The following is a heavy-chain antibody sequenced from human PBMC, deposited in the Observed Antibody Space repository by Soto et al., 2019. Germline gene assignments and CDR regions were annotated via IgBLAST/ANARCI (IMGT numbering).Heavy chain of an antibody. CDR2: MHYTGFS. Sequence: PSETLSLTCSFSGDSVTSHYLTWIRQSPEKGLEWIGYMHYTGFSHYNPSLKSRLTISVDTSKNQFTLKLSSVTVADTAVYYCARSDCSGGSCYSFYYYGMDVWGQGTTVTVSS. V-gene: IGHV4-59*02. J-gene: IGHJ6*02. CDR1: GDSVTSHY. CDR3: ARSDCSGGSCYSFYYYGMDV. D-gene: IGHD2-15*01.